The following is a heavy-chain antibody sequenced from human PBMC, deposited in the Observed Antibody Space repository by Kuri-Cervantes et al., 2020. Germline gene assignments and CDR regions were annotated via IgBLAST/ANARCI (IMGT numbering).Heavy chain of an antibody. J-gene: IGHJ3*02. D-gene: IGHD1-26*01. CDR1: RFTFSSYA. CDR2: TLYDGSNK. CDR3: AARPLWELLRRDAFDI. Sequence: GESLKISCAASRFTFSSYAMSWVRQAPGKGLEWVAVTLYDGSNKDYADSVKGRFTISRDNSKNTLYLQMNSLRAEDTAVYYCAARPLWELLRRDAFDIWGQGTRVTVSS. V-gene: IGHV3-30*03.